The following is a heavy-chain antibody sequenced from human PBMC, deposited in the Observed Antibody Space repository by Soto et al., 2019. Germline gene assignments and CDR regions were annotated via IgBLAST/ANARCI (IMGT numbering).Heavy chain of an antibody. D-gene: IGHD3-3*01. CDR3: ATGTPFYDFWSGYYLCY. CDR1: GYTLTELS. J-gene: IGHJ4*02. V-gene: IGHV1-24*01. Sequence: ASVKVSCKVSGYTLTELSMHWVRQAPGKGLEWMGGFDPEDGETIYAQKFQGRVTMTEGTSTDTAYMELSSLRSEDTAVYYCATGTPFYDFWSGYYLCYWGQGTLVTVCS. CDR2: FDPEDGET.